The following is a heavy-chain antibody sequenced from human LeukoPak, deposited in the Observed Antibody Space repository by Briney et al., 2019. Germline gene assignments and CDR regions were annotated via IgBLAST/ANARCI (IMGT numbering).Heavy chain of an antibody. CDR3: AREEGTPYYYYYMDV. CDR1: GYSISSGYY. CDR2: IYHSGST. V-gene: IGHV4-38-2*02. Sequence: SETLSLTCTVSGYSISSGYYWGWIRQPPGKGLEWIGSIYHSGSTYYNPSLKSRVTISVDTSKNQFSLKLSSVTAADTAVYYCAREEGTPYYYYYMDVWGKGTTVTVSS. J-gene: IGHJ6*03.